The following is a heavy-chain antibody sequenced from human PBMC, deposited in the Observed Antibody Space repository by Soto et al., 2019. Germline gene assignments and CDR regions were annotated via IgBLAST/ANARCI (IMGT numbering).Heavy chain of an antibody. CDR2: ISSSGSTI. D-gene: IGHD6-13*01. V-gene: IGHV3-11*01. CDR1: GFTFSDYY. J-gene: IGHJ3*02. Sequence: GGSLRLSCAASGFTFSDYYMSWIRQAPGKGLEWVSYISSSGSTIYYADSVKGRFTISRDNAKNSLYLQMNSLRAEDTAVYYCASTTDLIAAAGTPCCAFDSWGQGTMVTVSS. CDR3: ASTTDLIAAAGTPCCAFDS.